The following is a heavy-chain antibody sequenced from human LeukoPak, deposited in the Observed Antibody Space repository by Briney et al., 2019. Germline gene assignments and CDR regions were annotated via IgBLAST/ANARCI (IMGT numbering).Heavy chain of an antibody. J-gene: IGHJ5*02. Sequence: GGSLRLSCVVSGVTFSSHWMSWVRQAPGKGLEWVANIKQDGSERYYVDSVKGRFTISRDNAKNSVFLQMNSLRAEDTAVYYCARDWGLGELSFWFDPWGQGTLVTVSS. CDR2: IKQDGSER. CDR3: ARDWGLGELSFWFDP. V-gene: IGHV3-7*01. CDR1: GVTFSSHW. D-gene: IGHD3-16*02.